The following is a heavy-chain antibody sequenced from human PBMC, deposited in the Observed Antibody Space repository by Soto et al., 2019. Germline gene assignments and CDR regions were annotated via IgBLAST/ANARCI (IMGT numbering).Heavy chain of an antibody. J-gene: IGHJ6*03. D-gene: IGHD6-13*01. CDR2: IYYSGST. CDR3: ARWGYSSSWSILDYYYYMDV. V-gene: IGHV4-31*03. Sequence: PSETMSLTCTVSGGSISTGGYYWSWISQHPGKGLEWIGYIYYSGSTYYNPSLKSRVTISVDTSKNQFSLKLSSVTAADTAVYYCARWGYSSSWSILDYYYYMDVWGKGTTVTVSS. CDR1: GGSISTGGYY.